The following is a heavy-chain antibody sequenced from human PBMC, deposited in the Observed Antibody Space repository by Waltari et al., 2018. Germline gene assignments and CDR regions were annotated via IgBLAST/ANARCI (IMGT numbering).Heavy chain of an antibody. Sequence: QVQLQQWGAGLLKPSETLSLTCAVYGGSFSGYYWSWIRQPPGKGLEWIGEINHSGSTNYNPSLKSRVTISVDTSKNQFSLKLSSVTAEDTAVYYCAKDPRRLYIAAAGFDYWGQGTLVTVSS. D-gene: IGHD6-13*01. CDR2: INHSGST. J-gene: IGHJ4*02. V-gene: IGHV4-34*01. CDR1: GGSFSGYY. CDR3: AKDPRRLYIAAAGFDY.